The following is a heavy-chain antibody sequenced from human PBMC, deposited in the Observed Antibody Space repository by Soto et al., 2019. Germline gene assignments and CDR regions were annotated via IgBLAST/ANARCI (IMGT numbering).Heavy chain of an antibody. V-gene: IGHV4-59*08. Sequence: PSETLSLTCTVSGGTTVGYYWNWIRHTPGKGLEWIGYVYYSGSTDYNPSLNSRLTISVDTSKNQFSLKLNSVTAADTAVYYCARVRFASWFGDSDYWGQGTLVTVSS. CDR1: GGTTVGYY. D-gene: IGHD3-10*01. CDR3: ARVRFASWFGDSDY. CDR2: VYYSGST. J-gene: IGHJ4*02.